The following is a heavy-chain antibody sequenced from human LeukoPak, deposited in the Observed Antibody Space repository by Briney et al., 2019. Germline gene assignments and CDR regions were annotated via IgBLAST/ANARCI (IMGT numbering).Heavy chain of an antibody. J-gene: IGHJ4*02. D-gene: IGHD3-10*01. CDR3: VREFGSRINMIRGAYYFDS. Sequence: PGGSLRLSCAASGFTFSSHAMKWVRQAPGKGLEWISYIHSDSSTMYYADSVEGRFTISRDNAKNSLFLQMDGLRAECTVVYYCVREFGSRINMIRGAYYFDSWGQGTLVTVSS. V-gene: IGHV3-48*04. CDR1: GFTFSSHA. CDR2: IHSDSSTM.